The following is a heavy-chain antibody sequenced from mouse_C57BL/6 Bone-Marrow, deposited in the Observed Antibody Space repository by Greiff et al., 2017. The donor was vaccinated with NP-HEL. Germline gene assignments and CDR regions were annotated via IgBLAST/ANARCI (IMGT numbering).Heavy chain of an antibody. CDR1: GYSFTDYN. J-gene: IGHJ2*01. D-gene: IGHD1-1*01. Sequence: VQLKESGPELVKPGASVKISCKASGYSFTDYNMNWVKQSNGKSLEWIGVINPNYGTTSYNQKFKGKATLTVDQSSSTAYMQLNSLTSEDSAVYYCARPLWLITTVVAPFDYWGQGTTLTVSS. V-gene: IGHV1-39*01. CDR2: INPNYGTT. CDR3: ARPLWLITTVVAPFDY.